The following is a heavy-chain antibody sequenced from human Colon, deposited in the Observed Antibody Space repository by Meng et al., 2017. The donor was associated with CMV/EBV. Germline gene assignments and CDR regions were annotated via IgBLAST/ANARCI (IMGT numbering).Heavy chain of an antibody. Sequence: GQVVGSGGGVVQPGGSLILSCTASGFTVSNNYMSWVRQAPGKGLEWVSVIYSDGSTFYADSMKDRFTISRDNSKNTLYLQMNSLRVEDTAVYYCTGDAPGRDYGGKLDYWGQGTLVTVSS. CDR2: IYSDGST. V-gene: IGHV3-66*01. D-gene: IGHD4-23*01. CDR3: TGDAPGRDYGGKLDY. J-gene: IGHJ4*02. CDR1: GFTVSNNY.